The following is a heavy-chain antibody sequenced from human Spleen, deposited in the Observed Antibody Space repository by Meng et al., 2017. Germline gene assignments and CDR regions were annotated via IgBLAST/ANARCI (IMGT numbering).Heavy chain of an antibody. V-gene: IGHV5-51*01. CDR2: IYPGDSDT. CDR1: GYTFATFW. J-gene: IGHJ3*02. Sequence: KVSCKGSGYTFATFWIGWVRQMPGKGLEWMGIIYPGDSDTRYSPSFQGQVTISADKSLNTAYLQWSSLKASDTAMYYCARSIVVALPDAFDIWGQGTMVTVS. CDR3: ARSIVVALPDAFDI. D-gene: IGHD3-22*01.